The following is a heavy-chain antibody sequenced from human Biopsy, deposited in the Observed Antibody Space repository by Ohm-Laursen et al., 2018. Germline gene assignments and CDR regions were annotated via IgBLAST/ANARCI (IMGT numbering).Heavy chain of an antibody. CDR2: INQSGST. V-gene: IGHV4-34*01. D-gene: IGHD5-12*01. CDR3: ARGSGYFKLDV. J-gene: IGHJ4*02. CDR1: GESSSGYF. Sequence: SEILSLTCAVNGESSSGYFWNWIRQPPGKGLEWIGEINQSGSTKYNPSLKRRATLSADSSNSQFSLRLTSVTAADTAIYYCARGSGYFKLDVWGLGALVTVSS.